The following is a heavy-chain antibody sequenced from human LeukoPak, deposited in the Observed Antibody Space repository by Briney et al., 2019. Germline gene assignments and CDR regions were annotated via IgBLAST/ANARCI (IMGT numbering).Heavy chain of an antibody. Sequence: SETLSLTCTVSGGAISYYYWNWIRQPPGKGLEWIGYIYYSGSTNYNPSLKSRVTISVDTSKNQFSLKLSSVTAADTAVYYCARETSQKGAHYMDVWGKGTTVTISS. CDR1: GGAISYYY. J-gene: IGHJ6*03. V-gene: IGHV4-59*01. CDR2: IYYSGST. D-gene: IGHD3-16*01. CDR3: ARETSQKGAHYMDV.